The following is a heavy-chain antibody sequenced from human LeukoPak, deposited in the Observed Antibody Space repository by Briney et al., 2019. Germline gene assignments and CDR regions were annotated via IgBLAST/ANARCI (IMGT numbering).Heavy chain of an antibody. CDR1: GFTFSSYS. J-gene: IGHJ6*02. CDR3: ARDDSSGWYRYYYYYYGMDV. V-gene: IGHV3-48*01. Sequence: GGSLRLSCAASGFTFSSYSMNWVRQATGKGLEWVSYISSSSGTMYYADSVKGRFTISRDNAKNSLFLQMNSLRAEDTAVYYCARDDSSGWYRYYYYYYGMDVWGQGTTVTVSS. CDR2: ISSSSGTM. D-gene: IGHD6-19*01.